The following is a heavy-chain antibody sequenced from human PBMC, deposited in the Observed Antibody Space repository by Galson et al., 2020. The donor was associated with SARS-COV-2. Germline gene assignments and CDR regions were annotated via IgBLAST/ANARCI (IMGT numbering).Heavy chain of an antibody. CDR2: IYYSGST. Sequence: SETLSLTCTVSGGSISSSSYYWGWIRQPPGKGLEWIGSIYYSGSTYYNPSLKSRVTISVDTSKNQFSLKLSSVTAADTAVYYCARCGRGIFGVVRSGPQWFDPWGQGTLVTVSS. D-gene: IGHD3-3*01. J-gene: IGHJ5*02. V-gene: IGHV4-39*01. CDR1: GGSISSSSYY. CDR3: ARCGRGIFGVVRSGPQWFDP.